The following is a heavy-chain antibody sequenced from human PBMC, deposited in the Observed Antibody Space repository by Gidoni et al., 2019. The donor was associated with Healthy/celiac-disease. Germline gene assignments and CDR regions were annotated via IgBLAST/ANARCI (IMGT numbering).Heavy chain of an antibody. D-gene: IGHD2-15*01. J-gene: IGHJ4*02. Sequence: QVQLQQWGAGRLKPSETLSLTCAVYGGSFSGYYWSWIRQPPGKGLEWIGEINHSGSTNYNPSLKSRVTISVDTSKNQFSLKLSSVTAADTAVYYCARTLGYCSGGSCYSNDYWGQGTLVTVSS. CDR2: INHSGST. CDR3: ARTLGYCSGGSCYSNDY. V-gene: IGHV4-34*01. CDR1: GGSFSGYY.